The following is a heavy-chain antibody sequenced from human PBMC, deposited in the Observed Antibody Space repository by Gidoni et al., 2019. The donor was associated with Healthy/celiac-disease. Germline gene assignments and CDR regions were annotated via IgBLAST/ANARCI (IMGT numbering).Heavy chain of an antibody. Sequence: QVQLVQSGAEVTKPGASVKVSCKASGYTFTGYSMHWVRQAPGQGLEWMGWINPNSGGTNDAQKFQGRVTMTRDTSISTAYMELSRLRSDDTAVYYCARVERTYYYDSSGYYVFDYWGQGTLVTVSS. CDR3: ARVERTYYYDSSGYYVFDY. V-gene: IGHV1-2*02. J-gene: IGHJ4*02. D-gene: IGHD3-22*01. CDR2: INPNSGGT. CDR1: GYTFTGYS.